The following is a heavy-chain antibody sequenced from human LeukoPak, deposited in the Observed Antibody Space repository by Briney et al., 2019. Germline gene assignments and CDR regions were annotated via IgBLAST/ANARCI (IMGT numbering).Heavy chain of an antibody. CDR3: ASMTTVHY. CDR1: GFTFSSYS. V-gene: IGHV3-21*01. CDR2: ISSSRSYI. D-gene: IGHD4-17*01. Sequence: PGGSLRLSCAASGFTFSSYSMKWVRQAPGKGVEWVASISSSRSYIYYADSVKGRFTISRDNAKNSLYLQMNSLRAEDTAVYYCASMTTVHYWGQGTLVTVSS. J-gene: IGHJ4*02.